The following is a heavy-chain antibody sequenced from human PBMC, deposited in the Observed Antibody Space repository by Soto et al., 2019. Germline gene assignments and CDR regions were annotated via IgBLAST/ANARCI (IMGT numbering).Heavy chain of an antibody. CDR3: ARDPGYSYGYN. Sequence: SVKVACKASGCTFSSYTISWVRQAPGQGLEWMGRIVPILGIANYAQKFQGRVTITADKSTSTAYMELSSLRSEDTAVYYCARDPGYSYGYNWGQGSLVTVSS. V-gene: IGHV1-69*04. D-gene: IGHD5-18*01. CDR2: IVPILGIA. J-gene: IGHJ4*02. CDR1: GCTFSSYT.